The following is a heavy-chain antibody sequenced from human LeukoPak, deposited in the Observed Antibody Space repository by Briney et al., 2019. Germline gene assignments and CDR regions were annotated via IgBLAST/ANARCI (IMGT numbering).Heavy chain of an antibody. V-gene: IGHV3-7*01. CDR1: GFSISAYW. D-gene: IGHD2-15*01. J-gene: IGHJ6*02. Sequence: GGSLRLSCAVSGFSISAYWMSWVRQAPGKGLEWVANINQDGSDKYSVDSVKGRFTISRDNAKNSLYLEMNSLRADDTAVYYCARDLVVVGSSFSYGMDVWGQGTTVTVSS. CDR2: INQDGSDK. CDR3: ARDLVVVGSSFSYGMDV.